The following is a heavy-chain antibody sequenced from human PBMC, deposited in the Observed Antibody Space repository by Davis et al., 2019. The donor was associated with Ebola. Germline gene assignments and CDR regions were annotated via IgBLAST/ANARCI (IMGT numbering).Heavy chain of an antibody. V-gene: IGHV3-48*03. Sequence: PGGSLRLSCAASEFTFSSYEMNWVRQAPGKGLEWVSYIDSSDSTTYYADSVKGRFTISRDNAKNSLFLQMNSLTAEDTALYYCAREAPFCGGDCLDYWGQGTLVTVSS. CDR1: EFTFSSYE. D-gene: IGHD2-21*01. J-gene: IGHJ4*02. CDR3: AREAPFCGGDCLDY. CDR2: IDSSDSTT.